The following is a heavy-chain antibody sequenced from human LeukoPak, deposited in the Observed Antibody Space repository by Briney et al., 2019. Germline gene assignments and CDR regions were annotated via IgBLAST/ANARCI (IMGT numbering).Heavy chain of an antibody. CDR2: IRYDGSNK. D-gene: IGHD1-7*01. Sequence: GGSLRLSCAASGFTFNTYAMHWVRQPPGKGLEWGAFIRYDGSNKYYADSVKGRFTISRDNSKNTLYLQMNSLRAEDTAVYYCAKDRTRELTAFDYWGQGTLVTVSS. CDR1: GFTFNTYA. CDR3: AKDRTRELTAFDY. V-gene: IGHV3-30*02. J-gene: IGHJ4*02.